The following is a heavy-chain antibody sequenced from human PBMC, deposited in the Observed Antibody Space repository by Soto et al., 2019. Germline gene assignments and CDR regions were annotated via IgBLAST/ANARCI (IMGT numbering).Heavy chain of an antibody. CDR3: QGYGY. D-gene: IGHD5-12*01. J-gene: IGHJ4*02. CDR2: IYTGGTT. CDR1: GLTVSSSNY. Sequence: EVQLVESGGGLIQPGGSLRLSCVVSGLTVSSSNYMSWVRQAPGKGLEWVSVIYTGGTTYYADSVKGRFTISRDNSKNTLYLQMNSLRAEDTAVYYCQGYGYWGQGTLVTVSS. V-gene: IGHV3-53*01.